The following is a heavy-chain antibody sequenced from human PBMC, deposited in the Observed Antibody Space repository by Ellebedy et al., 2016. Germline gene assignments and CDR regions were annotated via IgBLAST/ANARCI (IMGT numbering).Heavy chain of an antibody. CDR1: GFTVNDYA. V-gene: IGHV3-9*01. CDR2: ISWNSAGI. D-gene: IGHD4-11*01. Sequence: SLKISXAASGFTVNDYAMHWIRQAQGKGLEWVSGISWNSAGIVYADSVRGRFTISRDNAKNSLYLQMNSLKTEDTALYYCAKAPSVTTGRFDPWGQGTLVTVSS. CDR3: AKAPSVTTGRFDP. J-gene: IGHJ5*02.